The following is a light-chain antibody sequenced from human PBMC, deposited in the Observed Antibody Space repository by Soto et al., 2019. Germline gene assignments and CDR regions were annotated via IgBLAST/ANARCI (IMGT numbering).Light chain of an antibody. CDR2: RVL. V-gene: IGLV1-44*01. J-gene: IGLJ2*01. CDR3: AAWDDTLDTPV. CDR1: NSNVGRYT. Sequence: QSVLTQPPAASGTPGQEITISCSGSNSNVGRYTVDWYQQIPGTAPKLLIYRVLLRPSGVSDRISGSKSGTSASLAISGLQSEDEADYYCAAWDDTLDTPVFGGGTKLTVL.